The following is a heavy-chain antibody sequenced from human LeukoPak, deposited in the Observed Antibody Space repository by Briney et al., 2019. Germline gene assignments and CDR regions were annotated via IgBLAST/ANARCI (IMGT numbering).Heavy chain of an antibody. D-gene: IGHD3-22*01. V-gene: IGHV3-7*01. Sequence: GGSLRLSCAASGFTFSSYWMSWVRQAPGKGLEWVANIKQDGSEKYYVDSVKGRFTISRDNAKNSLYLQMNSLRAEDTAVYYCARRKPYYYDSSGLDYWGQGTLVTVSS. CDR3: ARRKPYYYDSSGLDY. CDR1: GFTFSSYW. CDR2: IKQDGSEK. J-gene: IGHJ4*02.